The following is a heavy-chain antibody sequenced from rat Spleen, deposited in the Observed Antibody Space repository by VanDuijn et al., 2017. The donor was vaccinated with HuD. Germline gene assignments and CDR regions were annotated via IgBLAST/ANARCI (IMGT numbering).Heavy chain of an antibody. Sequence: EVQLVESGGGLLQPGRSLKLSCITSGFTFNYYWMTWIRQAPGGGLDWVASITNTGSRTYYPDSVKGRFTISRDDAKSTLYLQMNSLRSEDTATYYCTRGTYYRHWGQGVMVTVSS. CDR1: GFTFNYYW. CDR3: TRGTYYRH. D-gene: IGHD1-9*01. CDR2: ITNTGSRT. J-gene: IGHJ2*01. V-gene: IGHV5-31*01.